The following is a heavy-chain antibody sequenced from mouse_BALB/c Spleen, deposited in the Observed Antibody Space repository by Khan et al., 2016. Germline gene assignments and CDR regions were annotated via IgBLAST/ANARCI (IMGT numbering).Heavy chain of an antibody. V-gene: IGHV14-3*02. CDR2: IDPANGNT. D-gene: IGHD2-2*01. Sequence: VQLQQSGAELVKPGASVKLSCTASGFNIKDTYMHWVKQRPEQGLEWIGRIDPANGNTKYDPKFQGKATITADTSSTKAYLQLSSLTSEDTAVYYCARAGNDAYWGQGTLVTVSA. J-gene: IGHJ3*01. CDR3: ARAGNDAY. CDR1: GFNIKDTY.